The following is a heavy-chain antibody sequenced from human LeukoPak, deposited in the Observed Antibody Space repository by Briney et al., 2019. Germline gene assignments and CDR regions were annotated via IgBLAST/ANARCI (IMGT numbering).Heavy chain of an antibody. Sequence: MPSETLSLTCTVSGGSISTFYWSWIRQRPGKGLEWIGYIYYSGTTNYNPSLKSRVTISVDMSKSQFSLTLSSVTAADTAVYYCARFYDSSGYYQTGPAFDIWGQGTMVTVSS. D-gene: IGHD3-22*01. CDR2: IYYSGTT. CDR1: GGSISTFY. CDR3: ARFYDSSGYYQTGPAFDI. V-gene: IGHV4-59*08. J-gene: IGHJ3*02.